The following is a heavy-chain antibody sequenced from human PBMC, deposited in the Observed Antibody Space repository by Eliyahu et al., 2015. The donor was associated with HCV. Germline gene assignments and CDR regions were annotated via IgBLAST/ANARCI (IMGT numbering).Heavy chain of an antibody. CDR1: GGSISSYY. D-gene: IGHD4-17*01. CDR2: IFTPGGT. CDR3: ARIYYGDFEYYYGMDV. J-gene: IGHJ6*02. Sequence: QVQLQESGPGLVKPSETLSLTCTVSGGSISSYYWSWIRQPAGKGLEWIGGIFTPGGTPSNPSLKSRVTMSVDTSKNQFSLKLSSVTAADTAVYYCARIYYGDFEYYYGMDVWGQGTTVTVSS. V-gene: IGHV4-4*07.